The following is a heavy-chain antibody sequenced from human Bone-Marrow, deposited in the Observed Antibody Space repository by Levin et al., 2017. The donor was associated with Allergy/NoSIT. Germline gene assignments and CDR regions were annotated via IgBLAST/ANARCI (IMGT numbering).Heavy chain of an antibody. CDR2: ITRTSDTI. J-gene: IGHJ4*02. Sequence: GGSLRLSCAASGFSFHSYTMAWVRQAPGKGLEWVSDITRTSDTIYYADSVKGRFTISRDNAKNSLYLQMNSLRDEDTAVYYCVRDRGDFPRYFDYWGQGSPVTVSS. V-gene: IGHV3-48*02. D-gene: IGHD2-21*02. CDR3: VRDRGDFPRYFDY. CDR1: GFSFHSYT.